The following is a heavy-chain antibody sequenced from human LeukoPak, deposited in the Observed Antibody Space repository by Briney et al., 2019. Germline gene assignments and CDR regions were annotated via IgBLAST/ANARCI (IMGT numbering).Heavy chain of an antibody. CDR2: INHSGST. V-gene: IGHV4-34*01. J-gene: IGHJ4*02. CDR1: GGSFSEYY. Sequence: SETLSLTCAVYGGSFSEYYWSWIRQPPGKGLVWIGEINHSGSTNYNPSLTSRVTISIDTSKNQFSLRLSSVPAADTAVYYCARTSRVGNTGYFFDYWGQGTLVTVSS. CDR3: ARTSRVGNTGYFFDY. D-gene: IGHD1-26*01.